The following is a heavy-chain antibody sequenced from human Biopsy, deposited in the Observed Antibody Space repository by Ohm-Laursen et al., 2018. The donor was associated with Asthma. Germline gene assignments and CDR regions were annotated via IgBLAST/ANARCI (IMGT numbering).Heavy chain of an antibody. CDR3: ARGDSRGNGCIFDS. Sequence: GSLRLSCAASEFTVSSNYMHWVRQAPGKGLEWVSMINSAGSTFYADSVKGRFTISRDNSKNTVFRLMNSLRAEDTALYYCARGDSRGNGCIFDSWGLGTLVTVSS. CDR1: EFTVSSNY. CDR2: INSAGST. D-gene: IGHD2-8*01. V-gene: IGHV3-53*01. J-gene: IGHJ4*02.